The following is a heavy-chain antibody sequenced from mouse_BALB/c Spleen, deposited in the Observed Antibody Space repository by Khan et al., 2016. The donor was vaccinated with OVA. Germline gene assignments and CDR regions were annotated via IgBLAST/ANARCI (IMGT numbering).Heavy chain of an antibody. V-gene: IGHV2-9*02. D-gene: IGHD2-4*01. CDR1: GFSLSNYG. Sequence: QVQLKESGPGLVAPSQSLSITCTVSGFSLSNYGVHWVRQPPGKGLEWLGVIWTGGITNYNSALMSRLSISKDNSKSQVFLKMNRLQTDDTAICYCARSYDYDVGGFAYWGQGTLVTVSA. J-gene: IGHJ3*01. CDR2: IWTGGIT. CDR3: ARSYDYDVGGFAY.